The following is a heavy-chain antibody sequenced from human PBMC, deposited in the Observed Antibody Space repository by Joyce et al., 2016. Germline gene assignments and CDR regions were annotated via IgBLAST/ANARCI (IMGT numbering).Heavy chain of an antibody. CDR3: AKDNQYYYDSSGYSYDALDI. CDR1: EFPFSTYG. D-gene: IGHD3-22*01. V-gene: IGHV3-30*18. J-gene: IGHJ3*02. Sequence: QVQLVESGGGVVQPGGSLRLSCVASEFPFSTYGIHWVRQAPGKGLEWVAVISFDGSNQNYAGSLRGRFIISRDNSKNTLYLQMNSLRPEDTAVYYCAKDNQYYYDSSGYSYDALDIWGQGTMVTVSS. CDR2: ISFDGSNQ.